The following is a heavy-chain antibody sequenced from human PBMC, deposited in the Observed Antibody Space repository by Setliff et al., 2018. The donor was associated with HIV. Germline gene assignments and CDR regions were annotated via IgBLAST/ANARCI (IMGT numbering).Heavy chain of an antibody. V-gene: IGHV4-39*01. CDR2: IYYSGST. D-gene: IGHD3-3*01. CDR3: ARHRRGGVLGVVRVYYYMDV. J-gene: IGHJ6*03. CDR1: GGSITSNNYY. Sequence: PSETLSLTCTVSGGSITSNNYYWGWIRQPPGKGLEWLGSIYYSGSTYYNPSLKSRVTIYVDTSTTQFSLKLNSVTAADTAVYYCARHRRGGVLGVVRVYYYMDVWGKGTTVTVSS.